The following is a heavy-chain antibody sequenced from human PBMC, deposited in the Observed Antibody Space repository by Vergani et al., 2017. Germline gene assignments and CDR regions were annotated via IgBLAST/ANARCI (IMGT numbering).Heavy chain of an antibody. J-gene: IGHJ4*02. Sequence: QVQLQKSVPGLVKPPGTLSLTCAVSVDSISSNNCWTWVRQLPGKGLEWIGEICHTEDTKYSPSLKSRVTVSVDESRNLFSLRLNSVTAADTAVYYCATIGYRRWGYYFDYWGQGILVTVSS. CDR3: ATIGYRRWGYYFDY. V-gene: IGHV4-4*03. D-gene: IGHD2-2*02. CDR1: VDSISSNNC. CDR2: ICHTEDT.